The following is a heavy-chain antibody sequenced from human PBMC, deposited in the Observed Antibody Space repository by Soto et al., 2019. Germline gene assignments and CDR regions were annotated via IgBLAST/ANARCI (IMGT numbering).Heavy chain of an antibody. CDR2: IYPGDSRT. CDR1: GYSFTSYW. CDR3: ARTSAAGKYYYGMDV. J-gene: IGHJ6*02. V-gene: IGHV5-51*01. D-gene: IGHD6-13*01. Sequence: GESLKISCKGSGYSFTSYWIGWVRQMPGKGLEWMGIIYPGDSRTTYSPSFQGQVIISADKSISTAYLQWSSLKASDTAMYYCARTSAAGKYYYGMDVWGQGTTVTVSS.